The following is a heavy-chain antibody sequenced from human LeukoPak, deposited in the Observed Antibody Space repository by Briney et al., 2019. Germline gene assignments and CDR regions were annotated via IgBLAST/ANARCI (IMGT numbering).Heavy chain of an antibody. Sequence: GGSLRLSCAASGFTFSDYYMNLIRQAPGKGLEWISYMSSSGSTISYADSVTGRFTVSRDNAKNSLYLQMNSLRAEDTAVYYCARSILPAANAIDYWGQGTLLTVSS. D-gene: IGHD2-2*01. CDR2: MSSSGSTI. V-gene: IGHV3-11*04. CDR1: GFTFSDYY. J-gene: IGHJ4*02. CDR3: ARSILPAANAIDY.